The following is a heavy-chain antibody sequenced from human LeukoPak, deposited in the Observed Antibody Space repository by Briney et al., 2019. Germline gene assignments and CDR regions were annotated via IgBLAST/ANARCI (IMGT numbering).Heavy chain of an antibody. CDR2: IKEDGSEK. Sequence: AGGSLRLSCAAPGFTFSRYWLSWVRQAPGKGLEWLANIKEDGSEKYYVDSVKGRFTISRDNAKNSLYLQMNSLRAEDTSVYYCASGSREWWGQGTLVTVSS. J-gene: IGHJ4*02. V-gene: IGHV3-7*01. CDR3: ASGSREW. D-gene: IGHD3-10*01. CDR1: GFTFSRYW.